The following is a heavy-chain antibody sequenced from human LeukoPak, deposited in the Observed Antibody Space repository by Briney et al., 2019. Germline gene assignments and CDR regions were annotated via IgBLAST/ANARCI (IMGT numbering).Heavy chain of an antibody. Sequence: SETLSLTCAVYGGSFSGYYWSWIRQPPGKGLEWIGYIYYSGSTNYNPSLKSRVTISVDTSKNQFSLKLSSVTAADTAVYYCARAVGAINFDYWGQGTLVTVSS. CDR2: IYYSGST. J-gene: IGHJ4*02. CDR1: GGSFSGYY. D-gene: IGHD1-26*01. CDR3: ARAVGAINFDY. V-gene: IGHV4-59*01.